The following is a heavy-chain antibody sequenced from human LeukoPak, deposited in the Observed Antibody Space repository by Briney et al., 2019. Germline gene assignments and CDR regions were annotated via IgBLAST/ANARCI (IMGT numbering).Heavy chain of an antibody. Sequence: PSETLSLTCTVSGGSISGSSYYWGWIRQPPGKGLEWIGSIYYSGSTYYNPSLKSRVTISVDTSKNQFSLKLSSVTAADTAVYYCARRAAMATDYWGQGTLVTVSS. CDR1: GGSISGSSYY. V-gene: IGHV4-39*01. CDR3: ARRAAMATDY. D-gene: IGHD5-18*01. J-gene: IGHJ4*02. CDR2: IYYSGST.